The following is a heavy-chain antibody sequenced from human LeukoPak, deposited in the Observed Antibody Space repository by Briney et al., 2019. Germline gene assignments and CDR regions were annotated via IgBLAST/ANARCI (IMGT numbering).Heavy chain of an antibody. D-gene: IGHD5-12*01. J-gene: IGHJ4*02. CDR1: GFTFSNND. Sequence: GGSLRLSCTASGFTFSNNDLSWVRQAPGKGLEWVSAISAGSGATYYADSVKGRFTISRDNVKNTLYLQMNSLRVEDTAVYYCAKGGWLENYWGQGTLVTVSS. CDR3: AKGGWLENY. CDR2: ISAGSGAT. V-gene: IGHV3-23*01.